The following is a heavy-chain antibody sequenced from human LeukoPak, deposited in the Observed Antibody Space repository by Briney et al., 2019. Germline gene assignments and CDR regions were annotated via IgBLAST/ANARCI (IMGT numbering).Heavy chain of an antibody. Sequence: GGSLRLSCAASGFTFSSYAMSWVRQAPGKGLEWISAISGSGGSTYYADSVKGRFTLSRDDSRNTVYLQMNNLRVEDTAVYFCAKASWVSSADAVLWGQGTLVTVSS. CDR3: AKASWVSSADAVL. V-gene: IGHV3-23*01. J-gene: IGHJ4*02. CDR1: GFTFSSYA. D-gene: IGHD3-3*01. CDR2: ISGSGGST.